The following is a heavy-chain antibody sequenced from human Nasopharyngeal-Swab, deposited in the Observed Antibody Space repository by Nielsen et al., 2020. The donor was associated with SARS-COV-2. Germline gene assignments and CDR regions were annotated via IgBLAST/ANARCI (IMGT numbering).Heavy chain of an antibody. CDR3: ARDWGLSGSAG. D-gene: IGHD1-26*01. V-gene: IGHV3-21*01. Sequence: GGSLRLSCAASGFTFSSYSMNWVRQAPGRGLEWVSSISSSSSYIYYADSVKGRFTISRDNAKNSLYLQMNSLRAEDTAVYYCARDWGLSGSAGWGQGTLVTVSS. J-gene: IGHJ4*02. CDR1: GFTFSSYS. CDR2: ISSSSSYI.